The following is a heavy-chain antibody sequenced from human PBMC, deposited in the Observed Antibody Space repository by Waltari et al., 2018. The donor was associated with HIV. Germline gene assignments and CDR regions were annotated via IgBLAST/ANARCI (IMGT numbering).Heavy chain of an antibody. CDR1: GYTFTNYD. CDR2: INPNSGNT. D-gene: IGHD5-18*01. V-gene: IGHV1-8*01. CDR3: SRGRGYSYGYSDL. Sequence: QVQLVQSGAEVRKPGASVKVSCKASGYTFTNYDINWVRQAPGQGLEWMGWINPNSGNTGYAQKFQGRVTMTRDTSRSTAYMELTSLTSEDTAVYHCSRGRGYSYGYSDLWDQGTLVTVSS. J-gene: IGHJ4*02.